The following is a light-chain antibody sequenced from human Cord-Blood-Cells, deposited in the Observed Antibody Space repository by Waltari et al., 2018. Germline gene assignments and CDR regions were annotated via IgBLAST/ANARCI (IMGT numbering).Light chain of an antibody. J-gene: IGLJ2*01. CDR3: SSYTSSSVV. Sequence: QSALPQPASVSGSPGQSITIPCTGTSSHVGGYNSFSWYQQHPGKAPKLMIYEVSNRPSGVSNRFSGSKSGNTASLTISGLQAEDEADYYCSSYTSSSVVFGGGTKLTVL. CDR2: EVS. V-gene: IGLV2-14*01. CDR1: SSHVGGYNS.